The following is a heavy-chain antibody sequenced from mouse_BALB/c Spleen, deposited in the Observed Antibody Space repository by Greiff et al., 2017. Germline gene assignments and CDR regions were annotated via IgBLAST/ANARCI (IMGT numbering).Heavy chain of an antibody. V-gene: IGHV1-7*01. J-gene: IGHJ4*01. CDR3: ATLRYGYAMDY. CDR2: INPSTGYT. D-gene: IGHD2-14*01. CDR1: GYTFTSYW. Sequence: QVHVKQSGAELAKPGASVKMSCKASGYTFTSYWMHWVKQRPGQGLEWIGYINPSTGYTEYNQKFKDKATLTADKSSSTAYMQLSSLTSEDSAVYYCATLRYGYAMDYWGQGTSVTVSS.